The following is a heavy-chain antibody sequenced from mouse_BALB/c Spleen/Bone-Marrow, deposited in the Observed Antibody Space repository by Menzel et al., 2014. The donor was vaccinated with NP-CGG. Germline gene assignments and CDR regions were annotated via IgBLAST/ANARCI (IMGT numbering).Heavy chain of an antibody. Sequence: EVKLMESGGGLVQPGGSRKLSCAASGFTFSDYGMAWVRQAPGKGPEWVAFISNLAYSIYYADTVTGRFTISRENAKNTLYLEKSSLRSEETAMYYCARDYYGSSYWYFDVWGAGTTVTVSS. CDR3: ARDYYGSSYWYFDV. V-gene: IGHV5-15*02. D-gene: IGHD1-1*01. J-gene: IGHJ1*01. CDR2: ISNLAYSI. CDR1: GFTFSDYG.